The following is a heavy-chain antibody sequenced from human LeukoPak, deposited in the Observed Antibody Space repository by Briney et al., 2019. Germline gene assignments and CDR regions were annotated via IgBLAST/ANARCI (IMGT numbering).Heavy chain of an antibody. CDR1: GFTVSSNH. D-gene: IGHD2-15*01. CDR3: TAFESGGFY. Sequence: GGSLRLSCAASGFTVSSNHMSWVRQAPGKGLEWVGRIKSKTYGGTTDYAAPVKGRFIISRDDSKNTLYVQMNSLKSEDTAVYYCTAFESGGFYWGQGTLVTVSS. V-gene: IGHV3-15*01. CDR2: IKSKTYGGTT. J-gene: IGHJ4*02.